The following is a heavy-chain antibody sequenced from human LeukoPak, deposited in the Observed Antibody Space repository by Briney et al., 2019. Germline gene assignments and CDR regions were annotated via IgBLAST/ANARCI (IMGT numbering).Heavy chain of an antibody. CDR2: IKQDGSEK. V-gene: IGHV3-7*03. J-gene: IGHJ4*02. CDR3: ARVLLNQWPAPYYFDY. Sequence: GGSLRLSCAASGFTFSSYWMSWVRQAPGKGLEWVANIKQDGSEKYYVDSVKGRFTISRDNAKNSLYLQMNSLRAEDTAVYYCARVLLNQWPAPYYFDYWGQGTLVTVSS. D-gene: IGHD6-19*01. CDR1: GFTFSSYW.